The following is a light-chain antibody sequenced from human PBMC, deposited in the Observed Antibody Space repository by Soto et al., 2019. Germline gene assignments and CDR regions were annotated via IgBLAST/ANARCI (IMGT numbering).Light chain of an antibody. CDR2: AAS. J-gene: IGKJ1*01. CDR3: LQGT. CDR1: QTISGY. Sequence: DIQMTQSPSSLSAPVGDRVTITCRASQTISGYLNWYQQKPGKAPELLIYAASYLGNGVPSRFSGSGSGTYFILTISSLQPEDFASSSCLQGTVGQGTKVEIK. V-gene: IGKV1-39*01.